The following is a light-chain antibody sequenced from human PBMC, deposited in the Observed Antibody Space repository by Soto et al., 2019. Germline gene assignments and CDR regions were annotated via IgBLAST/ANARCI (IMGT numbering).Light chain of an antibody. CDR3: QHYNTYPWT. J-gene: IGKJ1*01. V-gene: IGKV1-5*03. CDR2: KAS. CDR1: QSISSW. Sequence: DIQMTQSPSTLSASVGDRVTITCRASQSISSWLAWYQQKAGKAPKLLIYKASALESGVPSRFSGSGSGKEFPLTISSLEPEDFATYYCQHYNTYPWTFGQGTKVDIK.